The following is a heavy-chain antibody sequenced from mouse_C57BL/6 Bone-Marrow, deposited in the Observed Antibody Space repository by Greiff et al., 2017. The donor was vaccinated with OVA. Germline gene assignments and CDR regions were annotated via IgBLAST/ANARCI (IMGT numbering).Heavy chain of an antibody. CDR3: ARHSNYLYWYFDV. CDR1: GYTFTSYW. Sequence: QVQLQQPGAELVKPGASVKLSCKASGYTFTSYWMQWVKQRPGQGLEWIGEIDPSDSYTNYNQKFKGKATLTVDTSSSTAYMQLSSLTSEDSAVYYCARHSNYLYWYFDVWGTGTTVTVSS. CDR2: IDPSDSYT. J-gene: IGHJ1*03. V-gene: IGHV1-50*01. D-gene: IGHD2-5*01.